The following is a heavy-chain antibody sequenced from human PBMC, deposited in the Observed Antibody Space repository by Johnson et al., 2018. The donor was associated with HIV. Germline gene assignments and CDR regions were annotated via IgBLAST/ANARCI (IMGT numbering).Heavy chain of an antibody. Sequence: QVLLLESGGGVVQPGRSLRLSCAASGFTFSSYGMHWVRQAPGKGLEWVAVISYDGSNKYYADSVKGRFTISRDNSKNTLYLQMNSLRAEDTALYYCARENYYYILNDAFDIWGQGTMVTVSS. V-gene: IGHV3-30*03. D-gene: IGHD3-10*01. CDR2: ISYDGSNK. J-gene: IGHJ3*02. CDR1: GFTFSSYG. CDR3: ARENYYYILNDAFDI.